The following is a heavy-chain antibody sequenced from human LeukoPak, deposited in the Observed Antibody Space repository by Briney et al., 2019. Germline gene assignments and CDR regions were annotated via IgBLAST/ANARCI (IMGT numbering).Heavy chain of an antibody. Sequence: SETLSLTCAVYGGSFSGYYWSWIRQPPGKGLEWIGEINHSGSTNYNPSLKSRVTISVDTSMNQFSLKLSSVTAADTAVYYCARRPLGYCSSTSCPTPYYFDYWGQGTLVTVSS. J-gene: IGHJ4*02. CDR3: ARRPLGYCSSTSCPTPYYFDY. CDR2: INHSGST. D-gene: IGHD2-2*01. CDR1: GGSFSGYY. V-gene: IGHV4-34*01.